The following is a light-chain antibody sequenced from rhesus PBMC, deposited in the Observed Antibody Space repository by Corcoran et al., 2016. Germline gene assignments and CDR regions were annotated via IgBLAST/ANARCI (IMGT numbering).Light chain of an antibody. V-gene: IGKV1-38*01. CDR3: HQRNRYPLT. CDR1: QGIRSY. Sequence: DIQLTQSPSSLSASVGDRVTITCRASQGIRSYLSWYQQKPGKAPKLLIYDTSNLRSGVPSRFRGSGYGTEFTLTISILQPEDFAVYYCHQRNRYPLTFGGGTKVELK. CDR2: DTS. J-gene: IGKJ4*01.